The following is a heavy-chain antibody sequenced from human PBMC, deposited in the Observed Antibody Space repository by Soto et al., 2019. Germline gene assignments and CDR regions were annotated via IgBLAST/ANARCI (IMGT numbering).Heavy chain of an antibody. CDR1: GGTFSSYA. CDR2: IIPIFGTA. J-gene: IGHJ5*02. D-gene: IGHD3-3*01. Sequence: GASVKVSCKGSGGTFSSYAISWVRQAPGQGLEWMGGIIPIFGTANYAQKFQGRVTITADESTSTAYMELSSLRSEDTAVYYCARPPNPYYDFWSAETPWFDPWGQGTLVTVSS. CDR3: ARPPNPYYDFWSAETPWFDP. V-gene: IGHV1-69*01.